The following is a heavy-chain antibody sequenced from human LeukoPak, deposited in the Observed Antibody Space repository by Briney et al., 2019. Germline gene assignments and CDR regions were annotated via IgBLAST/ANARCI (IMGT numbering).Heavy chain of an antibody. V-gene: IGHV4-39*07. D-gene: IGHD4-17*01. CDR2: IYYSGST. J-gene: IGHJ3*02. Sequence: PSETLSLTCTVSGGSISSSSYYWGWIRQPPGKGLEWIGSIYYSGSTYYNPSLKSRVTISVDTSKNQFSLKLSSVTAADTAVYFCARDLVTVTKGFDIWGQGTMVSVSS. CDR1: GGSISSSSYY. CDR3: ARDLVTVTKGFDI.